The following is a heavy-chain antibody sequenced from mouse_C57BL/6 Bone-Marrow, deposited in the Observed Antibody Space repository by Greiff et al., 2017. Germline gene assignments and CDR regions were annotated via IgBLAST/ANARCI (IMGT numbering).Heavy chain of an antibody. V-gene: IGHV1-26*01. D-gene: IGHD2-4*01. J-gene: IGHJ2*01. Sequence: VQLQQSGPELVKPGASVKISCKASGYTFTDYYMNWVKQSHGKSLEWIGDINPNNGGTSYNQKFKGKATLTVDKSSSTAYMELRSLTSEDSAVYYCARSNYDYDDLYYFDYWGQGTTLTVSS. CDR3: ARSNYDYDDLYYFDY. CDR2: INPNNGGT. CDR1: GYTFTDYY.